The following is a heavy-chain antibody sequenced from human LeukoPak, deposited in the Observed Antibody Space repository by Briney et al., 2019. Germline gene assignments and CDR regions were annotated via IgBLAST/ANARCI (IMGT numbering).Heavy chain of an antibody. CDR1: GFTFSSYE. CDR2: TSSSGSTI. D-gene: IGHD3-9*01. CDR3: ARDRATIFTYYFDY. Sequence: GGSLRLSCAASGFTFSSYEMNWVRQAPGKGLEWVSYTSSSGSTIYYADSVKGRFTISRDNAKNSLYLQMNSLRAEDTAVYYCARDRATIFTYYFDYWGQGTLVTVSS. J-gene: IGHJ4*02. V-gene: IGHV3-48*03.